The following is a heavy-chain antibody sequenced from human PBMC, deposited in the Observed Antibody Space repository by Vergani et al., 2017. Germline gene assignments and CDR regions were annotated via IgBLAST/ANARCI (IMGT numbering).Heavy chain of an antibody. CDR2: IYYSGLT. V-gene: IGHV4-39*01. J-gene: IGHJ4*02. D-gene: IGHD6-19*01. CDR3: ATXRYSSGWYGGLVDY. Sequence: QLQLQQSGPGLVKPSETLFLTCTVSADSISSGSYYWGWIRQPPGKSLEWIGSIYYSGLTYYNPSLKSRVAISVDTSKNQFSLKVTSVTAADTAVYYCATXRYSSGWYGGLVDYWGQGTLVTVSS. CDR1: ADSISSGSYY.